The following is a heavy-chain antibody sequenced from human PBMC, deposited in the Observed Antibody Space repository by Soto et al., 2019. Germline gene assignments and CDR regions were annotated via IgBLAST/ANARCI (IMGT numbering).Heavy chain of an antibody. CDR3: ARGVSVILEVQGGAPAKRSFHS. J-gene: IGHJ4*02. V-gene: IGHV4-34*04. CDR2: IDHSGIT. D-gene: IGHD2-15*01. Sequence: SEPLSLTCAVSEASIIDFYWSWIRKNTGKGLEWIGEIDHSGITNHNTALKSRATMFVDTSKNQFSLKLRSVTAADTAVYYWARGVSVILEVQGGAPAKRSFHSCSKAPLVT. CDR1: EASIIDFY.